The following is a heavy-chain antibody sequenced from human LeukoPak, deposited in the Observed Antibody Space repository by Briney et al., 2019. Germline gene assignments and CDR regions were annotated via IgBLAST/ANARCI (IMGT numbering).Heavy chain of an antibody. V-gene: IGHV3-74*01. J-gene: IGHJ4*02. D-gene: IGHD2-2*01. CDR2: INSDGSST. CDR3: ARSYCSSTSCYADY. CDR1: GFTFNSYW. Sequence: GGSLRLSCAASGFTFNSYWMHWVRQAPGKGLVWVSRINSDGSSTSYADSVKGRFTISRDNAKNTLYLEMNSLRAEDTAVYYCARSYCSSTSCYADYWGQGTLVTVSS.